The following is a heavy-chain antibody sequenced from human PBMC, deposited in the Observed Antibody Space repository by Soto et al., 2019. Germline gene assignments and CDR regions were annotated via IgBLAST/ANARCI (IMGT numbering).Heavy chain of an antibody. J-gene: IGHJ6*02. CDR1: GFTFSSYG. V-gene: IGHV3-33*01. Sequence: GGSLRLSCAASGFTFSSYGMHWVRQAPGKGLEWVAVIWYDGSNKYYADSVKGRFTISRDNSKNTLYLQMNSLRAEDTAVYYCTRDYGDYFYYYYYGMDVWGQGTTVTVSS. CDR3: TRDYGDYFYYYYYGMDV. CDR2: IWYDGSNK. D-gene: IGHD4-17*01.